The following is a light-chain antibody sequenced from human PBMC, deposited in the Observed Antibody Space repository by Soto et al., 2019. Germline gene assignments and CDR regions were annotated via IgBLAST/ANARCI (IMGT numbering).Light chain of an antibody. J-gene: IGLJ3*02. Sequence: QSVLTQPPSVSGAPGQRVTISCTGSSSNIGAGYDVHWYQQVPGTAPKLLIYGNSNLPSGVPDRFSGSKSGTSASLAITGLQAEDEADYYCPSYDRSLSGSVFGGGTKLTVL. CDR1: SSNIGAGYD. CDR2: GNS. V-gene: IGLV1-40*01. CDR3: PSYDRSLSGSV.